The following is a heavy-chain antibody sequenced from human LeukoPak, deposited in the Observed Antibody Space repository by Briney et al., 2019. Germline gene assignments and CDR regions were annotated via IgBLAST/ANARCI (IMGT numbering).Heavy chain of an antibody. D-gene: IGHD3-22*01. J-gene: IGHJ4*02. V-gene: IGHV3-53*05. CDR3: AKDFTGITMIVGDYFDY. CDR2: IYSGGTT. CDR1: GFTVSGNY. Sequence: GGSLRLSCAVSGFTVSGNYMSWVRQAPGKGLEWVSLIYSGGTTYYADSVKGRFTISRDNSKNTLYLQMNSLRAEDTAVYYCAKDFTGITMIVGDYFDYWGQGTLVTVSS.